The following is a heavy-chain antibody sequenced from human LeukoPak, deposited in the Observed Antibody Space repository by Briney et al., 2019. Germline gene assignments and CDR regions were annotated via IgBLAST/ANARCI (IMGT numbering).Heavy chain of an antibody. CDR2: ITWCVGST. CDR3: EKDLGGYGSDGVSGAFDY. V-gene: IGHV3-43D*04. Sequence: GSLVRSCAPSAFTFYEYSMYWGRQAPGLCMEWVSLITWCVGSTYYADSVKGLLPISRDNSKNSLFLQMNSQRPEDTSFYYCEKDLGGYGSDGVSGAFDYSSQRTLVTVPS. J-gene: IGHJ4*02. CDR1: AFTFYEYS. D-gene: IGHD3-10*01.